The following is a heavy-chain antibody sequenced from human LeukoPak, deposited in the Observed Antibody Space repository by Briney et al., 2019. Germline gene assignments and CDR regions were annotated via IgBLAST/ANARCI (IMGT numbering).Heavy chain of an antibody. CDR3: ARTMWGFDY. V-gene: IGHV3-48*03. CDR1: GFAFSDYE. Sequence: PGGSLRLSRASSGFAFSDYEMNWVRQAPGKGLEWVSYISSSGSIIYYADSVKGRFTISRDNAKRSLFLQMNSLRVEDTAVYYCARTMWGFDYWGQGTLVTVSS. J-gene: IGHJ4*02. D-gene: IGHD7-27*01. CDR2: ISSSGSII.